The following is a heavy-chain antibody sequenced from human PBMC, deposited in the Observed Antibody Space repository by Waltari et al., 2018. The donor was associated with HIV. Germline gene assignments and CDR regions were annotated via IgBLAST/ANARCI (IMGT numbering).Heavy chain of an antibody. V-gene: IGHV4-38-2*02. J-gene: IGHJ6*02. CDR2: VQHGGET. Sequence: QVQLLESGPGLVRPSETLSLTCDVSGYSIGSGYFWGRIRLSPGRGLEWSASVQHGGETFYNPSLRSRVIMLVDTSKNQFSLELSSVTAADTAVYYCGRDGVSTKYGMDVWGQGTTVTVSS. CDR3: GRDGVSTKYGMDV. D-gene: IGHD2-2*01. CDR1: GYSIGSGYF.